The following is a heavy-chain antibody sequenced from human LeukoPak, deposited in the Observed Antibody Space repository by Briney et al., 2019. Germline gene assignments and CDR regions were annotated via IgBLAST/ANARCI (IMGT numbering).Heavy chain of an antibody. D-gene: IGHD5-24*01. CDR2: ISSRGRTI. V-gene: IGHV3-48*03. J-gene: IGHJ3*02. CDR1: GFTFSTSE. CDR3: ARDSGGHNYALDGFDI. Sequence: GGPLRLSCAASGFTFSTSEMNWVRQAPGKGLAWISYISSRGRTIFYADSVKGRFIISRDNAKNSLYLQMNSLRAEDTAVYYCARDSGGHNYALDGFDIWGQGTMVTVSS.